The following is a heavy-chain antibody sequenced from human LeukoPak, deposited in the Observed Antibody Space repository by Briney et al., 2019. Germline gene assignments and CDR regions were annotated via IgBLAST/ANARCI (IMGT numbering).Heavy chain of an antibody. D-gene: IGHD3-22*01. CDR1: GGSFSDYF. V-gene: IGHV4-34*01. CDR3: ARGRQEISMILVVMTGVSYYLDV. CDR2: INPSGSS. Sequence: SETLSLTCAVYGGSFSDYFWTRIRQSPGKGLEWIGEINPSGSSYYNPSLKSRLTISRDTSKNQFSLRLSSVNAADTAVYYCARGRQEISMILVVMTGVSYYLDVWGKGTTVTVS. J-gene: IGHJ6*03.